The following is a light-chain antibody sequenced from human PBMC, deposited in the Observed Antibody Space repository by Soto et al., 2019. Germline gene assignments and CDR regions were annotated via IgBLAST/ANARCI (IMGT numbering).Light chain of an antibody. CDR1: SSDVGGYIY. V-gene: IGLV2-14*01. J-gene: IGLJ2*01. CDR3: SSYTSSSTVV. CDR2: EVS. Sequence: QSALTQPASVSGSPGQSITISCTGTSSDVGGYIYLSWYQQHPGKAPKLIIYEVSNRPSGVSNRFSGSKSGNTASLTISGLQAEDEADYYCSSYTSSSTVVFGGGTKLTVL.